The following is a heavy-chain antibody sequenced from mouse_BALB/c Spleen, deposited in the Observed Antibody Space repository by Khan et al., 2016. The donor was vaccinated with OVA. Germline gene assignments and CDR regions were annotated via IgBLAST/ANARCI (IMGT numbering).Heavy chain of an antibody. Sequence: EVQLQESGPGLVKPSQSLSLTCTVTGYSITSGYGWNWIRQFPGNQLEWMSYIRYSGSTNYNPSLKSRISITRDTSKNQFFLQLNSVTTEDTATYYCARTARIKYWGQGTTLTVSS. J-gene: IGHJ2*01. D-gene: IGHD1-2*01. CDR2: IRYSGST. CDR1: GYSITSGYG. CDR3: ARTARIKY. V-gene: IGHV3-1*02.